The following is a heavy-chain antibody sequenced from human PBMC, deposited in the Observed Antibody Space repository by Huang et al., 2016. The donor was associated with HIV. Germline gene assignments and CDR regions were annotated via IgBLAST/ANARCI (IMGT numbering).Heavy chain of an antibody. CDR3: ARWYSSSSYGSGGFDY. D-gene: IGHD6-13*01. Sequence: QLQLQESGPGLVKPSETLSLTCTVSGGSISSSGNYWGWIRQPPGKGLEWIGSIYDSGSSHYNPALKSRVTISVDTSRNQFSLKLNSVTAADTAVYYCARWYSSSSYGSGGFDYWGQGTLVTVSS. V-gene: IGHV4-39*01. J-gene: IGHJ4*02. CDR2: IYDSGSS. CDR1: GGSISSSGNY.